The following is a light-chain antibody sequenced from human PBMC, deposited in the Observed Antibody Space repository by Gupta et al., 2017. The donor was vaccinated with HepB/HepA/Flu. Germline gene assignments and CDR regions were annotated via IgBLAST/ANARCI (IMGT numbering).Light chain of an antibody. Sequence: DIQMTQSPSSLSASVGDRVTITCRASQNIHNWLAWFQQKPGKVPKVLISKASNLESGVPSRFSGTGYGTDFTLTISSLQPDDYATYYCQHYETYSWTFGQGTKVEIK. CDR2: KAS. CDR3: QHYETYSWT. V-gene: IGKV1-5*03. CDR1: QNIHNW. J-gene: IGKJ1*01.